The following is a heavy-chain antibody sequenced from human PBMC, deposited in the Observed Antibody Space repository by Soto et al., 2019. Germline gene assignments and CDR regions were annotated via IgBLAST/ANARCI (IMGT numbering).Heavy chain of an antibody. CDR1: GFTFGSYG. J-gene: IGHJ6*03. CDR2: ISYDGSNK. V-gene: IGHV3-30*18. D-gene: IGHD3-3*01. Sequence: GGSLRLSCAASGFTFGSYGMHWVRQAPGKGLEWVAVISYDGSNKYYADSVKGRFTISRDNSKNTLYLQMNSLRAEDTAVYYCAKESVTNYDFWSGYLNYYYYYMDVWGKGTTVTVSS. CDR3: AKESVTNYDFWSGYLNYYYYYMDV.